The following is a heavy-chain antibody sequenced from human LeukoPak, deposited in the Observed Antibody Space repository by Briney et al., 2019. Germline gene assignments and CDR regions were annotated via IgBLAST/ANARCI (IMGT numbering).Heavy chain of an antibody. J-gene: IGHJ4*02. CDR1: GFTFSSYS. V-gene: IGHV3-21*06. CDR3: ARGYCSGSNCYSGFYFDY. CDR2: ISSSSSYI. Sequence: GGSLRLSCAASGFTFSSYSMNWVRQAPGKGLEWVSSISSSSSYIYYADSVKGRFTLSRDNAKNSLYLQMNSLRAEDTAVYYCARGYCSGSNCYSGFYFDYWGQGALVTVSS. D-gene: IGHD2-15*01.